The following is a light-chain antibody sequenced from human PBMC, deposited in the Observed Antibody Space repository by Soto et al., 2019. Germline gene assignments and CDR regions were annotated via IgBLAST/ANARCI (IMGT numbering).Light chain of an antibody. Sequence: DIVMTQSPLSLPVTPGEAASISCRSSQSLLHNNGYNYLDWYLQKPGQSPQLLIYLGSNRASGVPDRFSGSGSGTDFTLKISRVEAEDVGVYYCMQGVQTPPITFGQGTRLEI. CDR2: LGS. CDR3: MQGVQTPPIT. CDR1: QSLLHNNGYNY. V-gene: IGKV2-28*01. J-gene: IGKJ5*01.